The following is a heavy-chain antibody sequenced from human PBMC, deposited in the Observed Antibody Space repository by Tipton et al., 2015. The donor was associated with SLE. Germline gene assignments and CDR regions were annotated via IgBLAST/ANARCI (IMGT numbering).Heavy chain of an antibody. J-gene: IGHJ4*02. V-gene: IGHV4-4*07. Sequence: LRLSCTVFDGSLSGYYWSWIRQPAGGGLEWIGRIYTNENTNYNPSLKSRVTMSVETSKNHFSLKLISVTAADTAVYYCVVCSPSSCSYFDYWGQGRLVTVSS. D-gene: IGHD2-2*01. CDR2: IYTNENT. CDR1: DGSLSGYY. CDR3: VVCSPSSCSYFDY.